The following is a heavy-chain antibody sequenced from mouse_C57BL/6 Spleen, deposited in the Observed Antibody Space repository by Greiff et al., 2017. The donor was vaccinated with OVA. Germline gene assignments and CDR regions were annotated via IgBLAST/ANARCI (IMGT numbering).Heavy chain of an antibody. J-gene: IGHJ3*01. CDR3: ARDYYGSSSFAY. D-gene: IGHD1-1*01. CDR1: GYAFSSSW. CDR2: IYPGDGDT. Sequence: VQLQQSGPELVKPGASVKISCKASGYAFSSSWMNWVKPRPGKGLEWIGRIYPGDGDTNYNGKFKGKATLTADKSSSTAYMQLSSLTSEDSAVYFCARDYYGSSSFAYWGQGTLVTVSA. V-gene: IGHV1-82*01.